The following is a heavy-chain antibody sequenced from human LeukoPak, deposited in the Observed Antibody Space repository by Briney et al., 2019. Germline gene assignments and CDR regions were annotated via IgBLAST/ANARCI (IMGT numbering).Heavy chain of an antibody. CDR1: GFTFSSYG. Sequence: GGSLRLSCAASGFTFSSYGMHWVRQAPGKGLEWVAFIRYDGSNKYYADSVKGRFTISRDNSKNTLYLQMNSLRAEDTAVYYCAKDQGRYCSSTSCTNPQRSSDYYFDYWGQGTLVTVSS. D-gene: IGHD2-2*01. CDR3: AKDQGRYCSSTSCTNPQRSSDYYFDY. CDR2: IRYDGSNK. J-gene: IGHJ4*02. V-gene: IGHV3-30*02.